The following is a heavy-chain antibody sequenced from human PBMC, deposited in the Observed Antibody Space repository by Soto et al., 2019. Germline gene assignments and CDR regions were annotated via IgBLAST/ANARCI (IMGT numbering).Heavy chain of an antibody. CDR3: ARWSYLLRGSDKYGMDV. J-gene: IGHJ6*02. CDR2: LSDLDGT. CDR1: GFTLTGKKY. D-gene: IGHD1-26*01. Sequence: GGSLRLSCAAFGFTLTGKKYVAWVRQAQGKGLECVSALSDLDGTYYADSGKGRFTISRDNSKNTPYLQMNSQRATDTAVSYCARWSYLLRGSDKYGMDVWGQGTTVTVSS. V-gene: IGHV3-66*02.